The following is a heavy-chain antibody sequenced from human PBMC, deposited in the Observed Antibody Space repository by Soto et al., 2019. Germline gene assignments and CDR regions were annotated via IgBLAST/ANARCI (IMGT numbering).Heavy chain of an antibody. J-gene: IGHJ4*02. V-gene: IGHV4-4*08. CDR1: GASFSSYY. D-gene: IGHD6-19*01. CDR3: ARGMAGISDY. Sequence: SETLSLTCSVSGASFSSYYWSWIRQSPGKRLEWIGYIYISVGTNYDPSLKCRVTILVDTSKNHFSLNLSSVTAADTAVYYCARGMAGISDYWGQGIQVTVSS. CDR2: IYISVGT.